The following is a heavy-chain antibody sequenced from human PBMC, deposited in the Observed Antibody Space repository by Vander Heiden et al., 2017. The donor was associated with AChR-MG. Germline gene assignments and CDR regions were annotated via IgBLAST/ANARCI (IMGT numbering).Heavy chain of an antibody. CDR1: GLTFIDYH. CDR3: ARYYDSSGYSYYFDY. J-gene: IGHJ4*02. CDR2: ISGRDSTI. V-gene: IGHV3-11*01. D-gene: IGHD3-22*01. Sequence: QVQLVESGGGLVKPGGSLRLSCPASGLTFIDYHISWIRQAPGKGLEWISYISGRDSTIYYADSVKGRFTISRDNTKNLLYLQMNSLRAEDTAVYYCARYYDSSGYSYYFDYWGQGTLVTVSS.